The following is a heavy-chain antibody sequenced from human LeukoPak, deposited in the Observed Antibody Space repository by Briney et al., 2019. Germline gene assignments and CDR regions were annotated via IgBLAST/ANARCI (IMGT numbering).Heavy chain of an antibody. D-gene: IGHD6-25*01. CDR2: INPNSGGT. J-gene: IGHJ4*02. CDR1: GYTFTGYH. V-gene: IGHV1-2*02. Sequence: GASVKVSCKASGYTFTGYHMHWVRQAPGQGLEWMGWINPNSGGTNYAQKFQGRVTMTRDTSISTAYMELSRLRSDGTAVYYCVTLLSNAAFDYWGQGTLVTVSS. CDR3: VTLLSNAAFDY.